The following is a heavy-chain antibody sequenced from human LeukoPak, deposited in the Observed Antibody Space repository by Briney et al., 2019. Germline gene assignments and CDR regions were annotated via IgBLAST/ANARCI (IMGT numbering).Heavy chain of an antibody. J-gene: IGHJ4*02. Sequence: SETPSLTCAVYGGSFSGYYWSWIRQPPGKGLEWIGYIYYSGSTNYNPSLKSRVTISVDTSKNQFSLKLSSVTAADTAVYYCAREVAAAGTSYGLFDYWGQGTLVTVSS. CDR2: IYYSGST. CDR1: GGSFSGYY. D-gene: IGHD6-13*01. V-gene: IGHV4-59*01. CDR3: AREVAAAGTSYGLFDY.